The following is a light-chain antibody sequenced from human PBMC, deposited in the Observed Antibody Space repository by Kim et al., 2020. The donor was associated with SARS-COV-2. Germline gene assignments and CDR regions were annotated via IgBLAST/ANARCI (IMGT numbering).Light chain of an antibody. CDR2: GKN. J-gene: IGLJ2*01. Sequence: SSELTQDPAVSVALGQTVRITCQGDSLRSYYASWYQQKPGQDPVLVIYGKNNRPSGIPDRFSGSSSGNTASLTITGAQAEDEADYYCNSRDSSGNHLDVV. V-gene: IGLV3-19*01. CDR1: SLRSYY. CDR3: NSRDSSGNHLDVV.